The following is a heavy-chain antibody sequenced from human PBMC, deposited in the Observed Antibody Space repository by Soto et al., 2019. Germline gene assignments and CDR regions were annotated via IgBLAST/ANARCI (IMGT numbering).Heavy chain of an antibody. CDR3: ARDEGVDY. Sequence: GGSLRLSCVASGFTFNYYWMSWVRQAPGKGLKWVANIKQDGGDQYYLDSAKGRFTIPRDNAKNLLYLQMSSLRAEDTAVYYCARDEGVDYWGQGTLVTVSS. J-gene: IGHJ4*02. CDR2: IKQDGGDQ. V-gene: IGHV3-7*03. CDR1: GFTFNYYW.